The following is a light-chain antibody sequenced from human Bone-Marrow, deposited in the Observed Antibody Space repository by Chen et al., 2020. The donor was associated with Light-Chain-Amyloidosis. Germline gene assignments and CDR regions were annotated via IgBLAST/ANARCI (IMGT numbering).Light chain of an antibody. J-gene: IGLJ3*02. CDR2: DDS. Sequence: SYVLTQPSSVSVAPGQTATIACGGNNIGSTSVHWYQQTPGQAPLLVVYDDSDRPSGIPARLSCSNSGNTSTQTISRVEAGDEADYYCQVWDRSSDRPVFGGGTKLTVL. CDR3: QVWDRSSDRPV. V-gene: IGLV3-21*02. CDR1: NIGSTS.